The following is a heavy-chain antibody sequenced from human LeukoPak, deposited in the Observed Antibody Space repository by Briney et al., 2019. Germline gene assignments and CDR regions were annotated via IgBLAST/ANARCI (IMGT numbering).Heavy chain of an antibody. CDR3: ARDKQDAFDI. CDR2: IYHSGST. Sequence: PSETLSLTCTVSGGSIRSTDYYWSWIRQDPAKGLEWIGYIYHSGSTYYNPSLKSRVTISVDKSKNQFSLKLSSVTAADTAVYYCARDKQDAFDIWGQGTMVTVSS. J-gene: IGHJ3*02. CDR1: GGSIRSTDYY. V-gene: IGHV4-30-4*01. D-gene: IGHD6-13*01.